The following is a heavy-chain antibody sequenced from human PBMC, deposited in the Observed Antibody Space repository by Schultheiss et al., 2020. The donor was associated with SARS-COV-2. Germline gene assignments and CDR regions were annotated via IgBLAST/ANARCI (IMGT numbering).Heavy chain of an antibody. CDR1: GFTFSSYE. Sequence: GGSLRLSCAASGFTFSSYEMNWVRQAPGKGLEWVSYISSSGSTIYYADSVKGRFTISRDNAKNSLYLQMNSLRAEDTAVYYCARETYYDFWSGYYYGMDVWGQGTMVTVSS. CDR2: ISSSGSTI. J-gene: IGHJ6*02. V-gene: IGHV3-48*03. CDR3: ARETYYDFWSGYYYGMDV. D-gene: IGHD3-3*01.